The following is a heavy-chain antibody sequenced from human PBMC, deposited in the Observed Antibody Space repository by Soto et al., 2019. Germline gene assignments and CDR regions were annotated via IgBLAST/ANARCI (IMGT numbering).Heavy chain of an antibody. J-gene: IGHJ6*02. CDR3: ARHRVKYSMSSGLDV. V-gene: IGHV1-18*04. CDR1: GYSFSSHA. CDR2: IGAFNGNT. Sequence: SVKVSCKASGYSFSSHAITWVRQAPGQGLEWMGWIGAFNGNTIYAQNLQGRVTMTTDTSTTTASMELRNLNSDDTAVYYCARHRVKYSMSSGLDVWGQGTTVTVSS. D-gene: IGHD1-26*01.